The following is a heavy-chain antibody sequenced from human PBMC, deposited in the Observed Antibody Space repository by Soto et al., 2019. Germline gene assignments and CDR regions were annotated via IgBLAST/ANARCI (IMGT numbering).Heavy chain of an antibody. D-gene: IGHD6-19*01. V-gene: IGHV3-23*01. J-gene: IGHJ6*02. CDR2: ISGSGGST. Sequence: GGSLRLSCAASGFTFSSYAMSWVRQAPGKGLEWVSAISGSGGSTYYADSVKGRFTISRDNSKNTLYLQMNSLRAEDTAVYYCAKKPGYSSGWGPLGGGMDVWGQGTTVTVSS. CDR3: AKKPGYSSGWGPLGGGMDV. CDR1: GFTFSSYA.